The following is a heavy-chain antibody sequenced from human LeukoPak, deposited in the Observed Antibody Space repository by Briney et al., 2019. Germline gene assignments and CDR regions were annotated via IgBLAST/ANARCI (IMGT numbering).Heavy chain of an antibody. CDR2: ISYDGSNN. CDR1: GIGFSDYV. V-gene: IGHV3-30*09. Sequence: PGRSLRLSCAASGIGFSDYVMHWVRQAPGKGLEWVALISYDGSNNNYADSVKGRFAISRDNSQNTLYLEMNSLRPEDTAVYYCAREDPSQARDAFDIWGQGTLVTVSS. CDR3: AREDPSQARDAFDI. J-gene: IGHJ3*02.